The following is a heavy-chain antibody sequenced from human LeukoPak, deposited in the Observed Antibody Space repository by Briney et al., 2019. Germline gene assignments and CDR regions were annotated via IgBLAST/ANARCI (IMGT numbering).Heavy chain of an antibody. Sequence: GGSLRLSCAASGFTFSSYSMNWVRQAPGKGLEWVSSISSSTNYIYYADSVKGRFTISRDNARNSLYLQMNNLRAEDTAVYYCARVPSDYWGQGTLVTVSS. CDR2: ISSSTNYI. CDR1: GFTFSSYS. J-gene: IGHJ4*02. CDR3: ARVPSDY. V-gene: IGHV3-21*01.